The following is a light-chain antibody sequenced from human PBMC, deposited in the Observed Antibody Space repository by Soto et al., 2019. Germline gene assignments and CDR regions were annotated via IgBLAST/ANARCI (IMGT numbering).Light chain of an antibody. CDR3: QQSYSTPPMYT. V-gene: IGKV1-39*01. CDR1: QSISSY. CDR2: AAS. Sequence: DIQMTQSPSSLSASVGDRVTITCRASQSISSYLNLYQQKPGKAPKILLYAASSLQSGVPSRFSGSGSGTDFTLTISSLQPEDVATYYCQQSYSTPPMYTFGQGTKLEIK. J-gene: IGKJ2*01.